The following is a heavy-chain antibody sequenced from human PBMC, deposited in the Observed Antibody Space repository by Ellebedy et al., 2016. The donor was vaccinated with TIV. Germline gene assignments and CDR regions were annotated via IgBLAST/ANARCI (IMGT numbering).Heavy chain of an antibody. Sequence: PSETLSLTCAASGFAFSTYGIHWVRQAPGKGLEWVAFIRYDGSNKYYADSVEGRFTISRDNSKNTLFLQMNSLRAEDAAVYYCAKVHMVREYYYYGMDVWGQGTTVTVSS. CDR3: AKVHMVREYYYYGMDV. V-gene: IGHV3-30*02. D-gene: IGHD3-10*01. CDR1: GFAFSTYG. J-gene: IGHJ6*02. CDR2: IRYDGSNK.